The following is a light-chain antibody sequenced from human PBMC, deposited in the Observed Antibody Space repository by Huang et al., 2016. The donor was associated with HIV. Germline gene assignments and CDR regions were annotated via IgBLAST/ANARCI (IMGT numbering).Light chain of an antibody. CDR3: QQYNKCPLS. CDR1: EDINNN. Sequence: IGLTNSPATRYVFPGDRATLSCRVSEDINNNLAWYQQRPGQCPRLLIYAASTRATGVHARFSGSVSGTEFTLTINSLQSEDFALYYCQQYNKCPLSFGGGTKVEI. J-gene: IGKJ4*01. CDR2: AAS. V-gene: IGKV3-15*01.